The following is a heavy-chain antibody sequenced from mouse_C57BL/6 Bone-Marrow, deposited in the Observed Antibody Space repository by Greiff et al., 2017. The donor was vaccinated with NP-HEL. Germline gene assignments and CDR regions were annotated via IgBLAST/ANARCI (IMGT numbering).Heavy chain of an antibody. Sequence: EVKLVESEGGLVQPGSSMKLSCTASGFTFSDYYMAWVRQVPEKGLEWVANINYDGSSTYYLDSLKSRFIISRDNAKNILYLQMSSLKSEDTATYYCARDGDGAWFAYWGQGTLVTVSA. CDR2: INYDGSST. J-gene: IGHJ3*01. V-gene: IGHV5-16*01. D-gene: IGHD1-1*02. CDR1: GFTFSDYY. CDR3: ARDGDGAWFAY.